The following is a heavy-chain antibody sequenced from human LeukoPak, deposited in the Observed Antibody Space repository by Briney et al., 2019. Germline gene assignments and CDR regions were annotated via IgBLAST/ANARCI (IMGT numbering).Heavy chain of an antibody. CDR1: GLIFSNYA. CDR2: IGGRDGGT. Sequence: PGASLRLSCAASGLIFSNYAMSWVRQAPGKGLEWVSAIGGRDGGTYYADSVKGRFTVYRDDPKNTLYLQMNTLRAEDTAVYYCAKWGDYDILTGYYDSDYWGQGTLVTVSS. D-gene: IGHD3-9*01. CDR3: AKWGDYDILTGYYDSDY. V-gene: IGHV3-23*01. J-gene: IGHJ4*02.